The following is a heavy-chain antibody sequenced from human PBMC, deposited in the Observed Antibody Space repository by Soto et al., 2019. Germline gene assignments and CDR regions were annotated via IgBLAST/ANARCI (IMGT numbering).Heavy chain of an antibody. Sequence: SETLSLTCTVSGGSISSDDYFWSWIRQPPGKGLEWIGYIHHSGPTYYSPSLKSRVTISVDRSTNQFSLKLSSVTAADTAVYYCARNSGYYMGATLDYWGQGTLVTVSS. CDR2: IHHSGPT. D-gene: IGHD5-12*01. CDR1: GGSISSDDYF. V-gene: IGHV4-30-4*01. CDR3: ARNSGYYMGATLDY. J-gene: IGHJ4*02.